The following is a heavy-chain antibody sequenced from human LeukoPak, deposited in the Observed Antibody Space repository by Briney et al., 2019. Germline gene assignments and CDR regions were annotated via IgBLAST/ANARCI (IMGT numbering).Heavy chain of an antibody. Sequence: PSETLSLTSAVYGGSFSGYYWSWIRQPPGKGLEWIGEINHSGSTNYNPSLKSRVTISVDTSKNQFSLKLSSVTAADTAVHYCAREEYYSLWGQGTLVTVSS. CDR1: GGSFSGYY. CDR2: INHSGST. V-gene: IGHV4-34*01. J-gene: IGHJ4*02. CDR3: AREEYYSL. D-gene: IGHD3-10*01.